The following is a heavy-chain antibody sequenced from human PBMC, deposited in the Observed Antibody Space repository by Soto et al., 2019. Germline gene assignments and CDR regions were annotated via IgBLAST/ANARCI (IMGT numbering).Heavy chain of an antibody. V-gene: IGHV4-4*02. CDR3: AYSTGWYRHDV. CDR1: GDSISSPKW. Sequence: QVQLQESGPGLVKPSGTLSLTCAVSGDSISSPKWWTWLRQPPGKGLEWIGDLLHGGTTNYNPSLKSRVTLSVDTSQNQFSPNLTSVTGADTAIYYCAYSTGWYRHDVWGQGTSVTVSS. J-gene: IGHJ3*01. D-gene: IGHD6-19*01. CDR2: LLHGGTT.